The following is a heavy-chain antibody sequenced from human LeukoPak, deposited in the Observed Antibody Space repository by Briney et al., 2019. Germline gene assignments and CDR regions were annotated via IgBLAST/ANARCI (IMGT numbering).Heavy chain of an antibody. CDR2: MNPDYGNT. D-gene: IGHD3/OR15-3a*01. CDR3: ARGAPVAIFRPGYYEYFEY. V-gene: IGHV1-8*01. J-gene: IGHJ4*02. Sequence: ASVTVSCKTSGYTYDNYDINWVRQAARQGLEWMGWMNPDYGNTGYAHTFQGRLTTPGNTSMTTPNLERTGLAAGAPAIRYSARGAPVAIFRPGYYEYFEYWGQGTVVIVSS. CDR1: GYTYDNYD.